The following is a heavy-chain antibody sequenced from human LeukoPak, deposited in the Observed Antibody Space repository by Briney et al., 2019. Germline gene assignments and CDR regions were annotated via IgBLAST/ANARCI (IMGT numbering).Heavy chain of an antibody. CDR2: ITPRGDIT. CDR3: AKDDDWGRFNH. J-gene: IGHJ1*01. V-gene: IGHV3-23*01. D-gene: IGHD3-16*01. Sequence: GGSLRLSCAASGFSFRSHGMNWVRQAPGKGLEWVSGITPRGDITYYKDSVRGRFTISRDNFKNTVSLQLNSLRAEDTAMYYCAKDDDWGRFNHWGQGTLVTVSS. CDR1: GFSFRSHG.